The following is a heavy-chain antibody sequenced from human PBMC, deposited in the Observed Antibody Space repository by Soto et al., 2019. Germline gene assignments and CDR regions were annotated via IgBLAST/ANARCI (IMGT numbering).Heavy chain of an antibody. D-gene: IGHD1-26*01. J-gene: IGHJ6*02. V-gene: IGHV5-51*01. CDR3: ARSGRNAYYNMDV. Sequence: PGESLKISCKGSGYSFTTFWIGWVRQMPGKGLEWMGVIYPGDSDTRYSPSFQGQVTMSVDKSISTAYLQWSFLKASDTATYYCARSGRNAYYNMDVWRQGTTVTVSS. CDR1: GYSFTTFW. CDR2: IYPGDSDT.